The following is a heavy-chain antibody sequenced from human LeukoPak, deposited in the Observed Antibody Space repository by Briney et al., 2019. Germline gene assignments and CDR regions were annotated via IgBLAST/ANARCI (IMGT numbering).Heavy chain of an antibody. J-gene: IGHJ4*02. V-gene: IGHV3-20*04. CDR3: ARDRGAYSSSCFDY. D-gene: IGHD6-6*01. CDR1: GFTFDDYG. Sequence: GGSLRLSCAASGFTFDDYGMSWVRQAPGKGREWVSGINWNGGRTGYADSVKGRFTISRDNAKDSLYLQMNSLRAEDTALYYWARDRGAYSSSCFDYWGQGTLVTVSS. CDR2: INWNGGRT.